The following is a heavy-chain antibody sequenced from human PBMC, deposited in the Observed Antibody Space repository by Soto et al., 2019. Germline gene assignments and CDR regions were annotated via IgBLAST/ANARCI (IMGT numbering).Heavy chain of an antibody. Sequence: QVQLVQSGAEVKKPGSSVKVSCKASGGTFSSYAISWVRQAPGQGLEWMGGIIPIFGTANYAQKFQGRVTITAVESTSTAYMGLSSLRSEDTAVYYCAGERLALLGEVYSYGYVGWLDPWGQGTLVTVSS. CDR2: IIPIFGTA. J-gene: IGHJ5*02. CDR1: GGTFSSYA. V-gene: IGHV1-69*01. D-gene: IGHD5-18*01. CDR3: AGERLALLGEVYSYGYVGWLDP.